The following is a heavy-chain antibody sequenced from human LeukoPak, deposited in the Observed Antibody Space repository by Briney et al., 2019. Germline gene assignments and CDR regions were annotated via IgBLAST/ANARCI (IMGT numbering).Heavy chain of an antibody. Sequence: KTGGSLRLSCAASGFTFSSYSMNWVRQAPGKGLEWVSSISSSSSYIYYADSVKGRFTISRDNAKNSLYLQMNSLRAEDTAVYYCARGGGSGWYVGYYFDNWGQGTLVTVSS. CDR3: ARGGGSGWYVGYYFDN. D-gene: IGHD6-19*01. V-gene: IGHV3-21*01. CDR1: GFTFSSYS. CDR2: ISSSSSYI. J-gene: IGHJ4*02.